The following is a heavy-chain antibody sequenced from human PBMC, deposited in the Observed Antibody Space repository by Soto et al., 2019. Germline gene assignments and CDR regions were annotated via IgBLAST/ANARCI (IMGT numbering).Heavy chain of an antibody. J-gene: IGHJ6*02. CDR3: ARAHNYDFWSGYYYYGMDV. CDR1: GYTFTSYY. D-gene: IGHD3-3*01. Sequence: XSVKVSCKASGYTFTSYYMHWVRQAPGQGLEWMGIINPSGGSTSYAQKFQGRVTMTRDTSTSTVYMELSSLRSEDTAVYYCARAHNYDFWSGYYYYGMDVWRQGTTVTVSS. V-gene: IGHV1-46*01. CDR2: INPSGGST.